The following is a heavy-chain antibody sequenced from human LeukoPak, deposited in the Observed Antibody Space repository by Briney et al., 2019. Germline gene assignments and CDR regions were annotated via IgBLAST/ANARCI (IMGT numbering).Heavy chain of an antibody. CDR3: ARFPAKGSGRSWWWNDERDYYYYYMDV. CDR1: GGTFSSYA. Sequence: ASVKVSCKASGGTFSSYAISWVRQATGQGLEWMGWMNPNSGNTGYAQKFQGRVTITRNTSISTAYMELSSLRSEDTAVYYCARFPAKGSGRSWWWNDERDYYYYYMDVWGKGTTVTISS. CDR2: MNPNSGNT. D-gene: IGHD3-10*01. J-gene: IGHJ6*03. V-gene: IGHV1-8*03.